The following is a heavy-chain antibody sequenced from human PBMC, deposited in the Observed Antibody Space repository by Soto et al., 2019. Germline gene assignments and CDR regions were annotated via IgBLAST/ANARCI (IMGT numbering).Heavy chain of an antibody. CDR1: GGSISSGDYY. Sequence: PSETLSLTCTVSGGSISSGDYYWIWIRQPPGKGLEWIGYIYYSGSTYYNPSLKSRVTISVDTSKNRFSLKLSSVTAADTAVYYCAREVATTTYFDYWGQGTLVTVSS. V-gene: IGHV4-30-4*01. CDR3: AREVATTTYFDY. D-gene: IGHD5-12*01. J-gene: IGHJ4*02. CDR2: IYYSGST.